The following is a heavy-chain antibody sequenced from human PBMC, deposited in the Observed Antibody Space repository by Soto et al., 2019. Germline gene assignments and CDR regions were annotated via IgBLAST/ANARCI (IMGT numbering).Heavy chain of an antibody. CDR1: GYSISSGYY. D-gene: IGHD6-6*01. Sequence: NPSETLSLTCALSGYSISSGYYWGWIRQPPGKGLEWIGSIYHSGSTYYNPSLKSRVTISVDTSKNQFSLKLSSVTAADTAVYYCARHPSSSSGWFDPWGQGTLVTVSS. J-gene: IGHJ5*02. V-gene: IGHV4-38-2*01. CDR2: IYHSGST. CDR3: ARHPSSSSGWFDP.